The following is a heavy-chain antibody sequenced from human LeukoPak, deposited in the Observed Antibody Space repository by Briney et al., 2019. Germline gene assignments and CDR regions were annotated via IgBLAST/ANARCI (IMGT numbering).Heavy chain of an antibody. J-gene: IGHJ2*01. CDR3: AKAALNCSSTSCYSYWYFDL. CDR2: IRYDGSNK. D-gene: IGHD2-2*01. V-gene: IGHV3-30*02. Sequence: GGSLRLSCAASGFTFSTYGMHWVRQAPGKGLEWVAFIRYDGSNKNYADSVKGRFTLSRDNSKNTLYLQMNSLRAEDTAVYYCAKAALNCSSTSCYSYWYFDLWGRGTLVTVSS. CDR1: GFTFSTYG.